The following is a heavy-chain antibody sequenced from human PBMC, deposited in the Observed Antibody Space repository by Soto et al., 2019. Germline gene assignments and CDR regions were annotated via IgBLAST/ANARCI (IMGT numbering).Heavy chain of an antibody. D-gene: IGHD6-6*01. J-gene: IGHJ3*02. Sequence: QVQLVQSGAEVKKPGSSVKVSCKASGGTFSSYTISWVRQAPGQGLEWMGRIIPILGIANYAQKFQGRVTITADKSTSTAYMELSSLRSEDTAVYYCARGSSSSSGVTFDIWGQGTMVTVSS. CDR1: GGTFSSYT. V-gene: IGHV1-69*02. CDR2: IIPILGIA. CDR3: ARGSSSSSGVTFDI.